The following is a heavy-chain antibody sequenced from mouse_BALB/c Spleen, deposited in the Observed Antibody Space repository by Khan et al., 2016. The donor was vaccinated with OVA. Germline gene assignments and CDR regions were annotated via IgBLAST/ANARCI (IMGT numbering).Heavy chain of an antibody. J-gene: IGHJ2*01. CDR2: ISYSGNT. Sequence: EVQLQESGPGLVKPSQSLSLTCTVTGYSITSDYAWNWIRQFPGNKLEWMGLISYSGNTNYNPSLKSRISITRDTSKNQFFLQLNSVTTEDTATDYCARVYGGDFDYWGQGTTLTVSS. V-gene: IGHV3-2*02. CDR1: GYSITSDYA. D-gene: IGHD1-1*01. CDR3: ARVYGGDFDY.